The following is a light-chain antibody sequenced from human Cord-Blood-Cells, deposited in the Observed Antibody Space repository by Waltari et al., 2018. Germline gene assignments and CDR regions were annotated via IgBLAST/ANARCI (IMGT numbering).Light chain of an antibody. Sequence: DIQMTQSPSSLSASVGDRVTITCRASQSISSYLNWYQQKPGKAPKLPIYAESSLQSGVPSRFSGSGSGTDFTLTISSLQPEDFATYYCQQSYSTWTFGQGTKVEIK. V-gene: IGKV1-39*01. CDR1: QSISSY. CDR3: QQSYSTWT. CDR2: AES. J-gene: IGKJ1*01.